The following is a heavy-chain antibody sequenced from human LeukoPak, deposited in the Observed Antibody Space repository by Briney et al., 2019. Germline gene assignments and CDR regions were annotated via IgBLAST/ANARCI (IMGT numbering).Heavy chain of an antibody. V-gene: IGHV3-53*04. CDR1: GFTVSSNY. D-gene: IGHD2-2*01. CDR3: AREYCSSTSCYLWFDP. CDR2: IYSGGST. Sequence: GGSLRLSRAASGFTVSSNYMSWVRQAPGKGLEWVSVIYSGGSTYYADSVKGRFTISRHNSKNTLYLQMNSLRAEDTAVYYCAREYCSSTSCYLWFDPWGQGTLVTVSS. J-gene: IGHJ5*02.